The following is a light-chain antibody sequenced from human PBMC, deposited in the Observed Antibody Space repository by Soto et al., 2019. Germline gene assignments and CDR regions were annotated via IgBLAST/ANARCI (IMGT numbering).Light chain of an antibody. Sequence: EIVLTQSPGTLSLSPGERATLSCRASQSVSSSYLAWYQQKPGQAPRRLIYGASSRATGIPDRFSGSGSGTDFTLTISRLEPDDFAVYYCQQDGSSPFTFGPGTKVYIK. CDR1: QSVSSSY. J-gene: IGKJ3*01. V-gene: IGKV3-20*01. CDR2: GAS. CDR3: QQDGSSPFT.